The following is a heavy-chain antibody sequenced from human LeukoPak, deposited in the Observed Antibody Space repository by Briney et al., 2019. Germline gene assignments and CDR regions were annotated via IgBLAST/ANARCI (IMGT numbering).Heavy chain of an antibody. V-gene: IGHV1-69*04. J-gene: IGHJ3*02. CDR3: ARLYVRGSYYKGAFDI. Sequence: SVKVSCKASGGTFSSYAISWVRQAPGQGLEWMGRIIPILGIANYAQKFQGRVTITADKSTSTAYMELSSLRSEDTAVYYCARLYVRGSYYKGAFDIWGQGTMVTVSS. CDR2: IIPILGIA. D-gene: IGHD1-26*01. CDR1: GGTFSSYA.